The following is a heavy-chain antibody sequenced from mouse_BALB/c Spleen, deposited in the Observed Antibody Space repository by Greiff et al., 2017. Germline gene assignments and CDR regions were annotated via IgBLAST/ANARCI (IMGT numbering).Heavy chain of an antibody. CDR1: GFTFSDYY. D-gene: IGHD2-1*01. V-gene: IGHV5-4*02. Sequence: EVMLVESGGGLVKPGGSLKLSCAASGFTFSDYYMYWVRQTPEKRLEWVATISDGGSYTYYPDSVKGRFTISRDNAKNNLYLQMSSLKSEDTAMYYCARDRVYGNRYAMDYWGQGTSVTVSS. J-gene: IGHJ4*01. CDR3: ARDRVYGNRYAMDY. CDR2: ISDGGSYT.